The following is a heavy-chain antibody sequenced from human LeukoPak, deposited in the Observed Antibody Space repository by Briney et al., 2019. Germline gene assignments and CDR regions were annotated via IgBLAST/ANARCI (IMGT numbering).Heavy chain of an antibody. V-gene: IGHV4-59*08. CDR3: ARHAGWESVPE. CDR1: GGSISSYY. J-gene: IGHJ4*02. CDR2: IYYSGST. Sequence: SETLSLTCTVSGGSISSYYWSWIRQPPGKGLEWIGYIYYSGSTNYNPSLKSRVTISVDTSKNQFSLKLSSVTAADTAVYYCARHAGWESVPEWGQGTLVTVSS. D-gene: IGHD1-26*01.